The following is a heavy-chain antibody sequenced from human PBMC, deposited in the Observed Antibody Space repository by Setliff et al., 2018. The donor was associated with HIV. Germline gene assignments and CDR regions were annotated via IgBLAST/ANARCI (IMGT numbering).Heavy chain of an antibody. J-gene: IGHJ6*03. CDR2: IYNGGNT. CDR3: AGNQNWNGYAFPYIDV. D-gene: IGHD3-3*01. V-gene: IGHV4-59*04. CDR1: GVSINTYY. Sequence: PSETLSLTCSVSGVSINTYYWSWIRQPPGKGLEWFGYIYNGGNTNYNLSLRSRVTISVDTSKNLFSLKMTSVTAADTAVYYCAGNQNWNGYAFPYIDVWGKGTTVTVSS.